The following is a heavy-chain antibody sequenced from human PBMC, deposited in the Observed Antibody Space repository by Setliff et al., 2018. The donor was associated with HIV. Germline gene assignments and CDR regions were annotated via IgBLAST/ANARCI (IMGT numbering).Heavy chain of an antibody. CDR3: ARMVVINRVPFHHDL. V-gene: IGHV1-69*02. D-gene: IGHD2-21*01. CDR1: GYNFGSYF. Sequence: VKVSCKASGYNFGSYFMHWVRQAPGQGLEWIGSIVPALGIANHRHDFQGRVTISADRSTSTAHLQLSGLKSDDTAVYYCARMVVINRVPFHHDLWGQGTLVTVSS. CDR2: IVPALGIA. J-gene: IGHJ5*02.